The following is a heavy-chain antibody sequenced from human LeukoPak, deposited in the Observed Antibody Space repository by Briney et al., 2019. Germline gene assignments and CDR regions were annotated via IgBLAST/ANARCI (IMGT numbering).Heavy chain of an antibody. J-gene: IGHJ4*02. V-gene: IGHV3-30*14. Sequence: GSLILSCAASGFTFSSYAMHWVRQAPGKGLEWVAVISYDGSNKYYADSVKGRFTISRDNSKNTLYLQMNSLRAEDTAVYYCARTVACPYDYWGQGTLVTVSS. CDR3: ARTVACPYDY. CDR1: GFTFSSYA. CDR2: ISYDGSNK. D-gene: IGHD6-19*01.